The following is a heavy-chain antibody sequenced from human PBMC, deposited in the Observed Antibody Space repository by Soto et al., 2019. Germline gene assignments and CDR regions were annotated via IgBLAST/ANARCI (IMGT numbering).Heavy chain of an antibody. CDR3: TADYDVVGGFGVY. CDR1: GFTFSNAW. J-gene: IGHJ4*02. V-gene: IGHV3-15*01. CDR2: IKSKTDGGTT. Sequence: EVQLVESGGGLVKPGGSLRLSCAASGFTFSNAWMSWVRQAPGKRLEWVGRIKSKTDGGTTDYAAPVKGRLTISRDDSKNTMYLEMNSLKTEDTALYYGTADYDVVGGFGVYWGQGTLVTVSS. D-gene: IGHD3-16*01.